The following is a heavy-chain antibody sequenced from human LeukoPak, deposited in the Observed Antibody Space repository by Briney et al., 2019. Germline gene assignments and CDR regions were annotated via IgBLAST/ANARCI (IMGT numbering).Heavy chain of an antibody. CDR1: GFTFSTYW. Sequence: GGSLRLSCAASGFTFSTYWTTWVRQAPGKGPEWVANIKEDGSATYYVDSVKGRFTISRDNAKKSLYLQMNSLRAEDTAVYYCARDSPGYLAYDSWGQGTLVTVSS. D-gene: IGHD1-1*01. CDR3: ARDSPGYLAYDS. CDR2: IKEDGSAT. J-gene: IGHJ4*02. V-gene: IGHV3-7*04.